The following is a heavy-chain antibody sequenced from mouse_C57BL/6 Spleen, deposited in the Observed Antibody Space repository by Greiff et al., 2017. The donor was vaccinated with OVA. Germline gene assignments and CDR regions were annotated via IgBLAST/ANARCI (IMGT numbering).Heavy chain of an antibody. CDR3: ARHGSSPWGFAD. Sequence: EVKLMESGPGLVKPSQSLSLTCSVTGYSITSGYYWNWLRQFPGNKLEWMGYISYDGSNNYNPSLKNRISITRDTSKNQFFLKLNSVTTEDTATYYCARHGSSPWGFADWGQATLVTVSA. J-gene: IGHJ3*01. CDR2: ISYDGSN. D-gene: IGHD1-1*01. V-gene: IGHV3-6*01. CDR1: GYSITSGYY.